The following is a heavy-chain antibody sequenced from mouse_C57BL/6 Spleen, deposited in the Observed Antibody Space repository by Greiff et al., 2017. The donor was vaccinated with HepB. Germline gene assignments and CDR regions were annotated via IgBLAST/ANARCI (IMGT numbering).Heavy chain of an antibody. V-gene: IGHV8-12*01. CDR1: GFSLSTSGMG. Sequence: VKLMEPGPGLLQSSQTLSLTCSFSGFSLSTSGMGVSWIRQPSGMGLEWLAHLYWDDDKRYNPSPKSRLTISKDTSRNQVFLKITSVDTADTATYYCARSAAFRDAIDYWGQGTSVTVSS. CDR3: ARSAAFRDAIDY. CDR2: LYWDDDK. J-gene: IGHJ4*01.